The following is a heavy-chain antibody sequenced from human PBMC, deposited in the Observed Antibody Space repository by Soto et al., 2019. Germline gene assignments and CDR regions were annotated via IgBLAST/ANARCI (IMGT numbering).Heavy chain of an antibody. CDR2: ISAYNGNT. CDR3: ARFPPTYYYDSSGYYGGFDS. J-gene: IGHJ4*02. Sequence: GASVKVSCKASGYTFTNYFITWVRQAPGQGLECLGWISAYNGNTDYAQKFQDRVTMTTETSTSTAYMELRSLRSDDTAVYFCARFPPTYYYDSSGYYGGFDSWGQGTLVTVSS. CDR1: GYTFTNYF. V-gene: IGHV1-18*01. D-gene: IGHD3-22*01.